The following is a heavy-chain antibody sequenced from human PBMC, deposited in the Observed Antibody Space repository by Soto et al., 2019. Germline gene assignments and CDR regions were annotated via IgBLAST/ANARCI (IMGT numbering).Heavy chain of an antibody. Sequence: QVQLQESGPGLVKPSQTLSLTCTVSGGSISSGGYYWSWIRQHQGKGPEWIGYIYYSGSTYYNPSLKSRVTISVDTSKKQFSLKLGSVTAADTAVYYCARVYSGYDDGFQNFDYWGQGGLVAVAS. CDR2: IYYSGST. V-gene: IGHV4-31*03. J-gene: IGHJ4*02. D-gene: IGHD3-22*01. CDR3: ARVYSGYDDGFQNFDY. CDR1: GGSISSGGYY.